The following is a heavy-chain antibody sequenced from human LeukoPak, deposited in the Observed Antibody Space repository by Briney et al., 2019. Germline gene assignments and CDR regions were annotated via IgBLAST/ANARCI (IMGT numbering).Heavy chain of an antibody. CDR3: AKDQGP. J-gene: IGHJ5*02. CDR1: GFTFDDYA. V-gene: IGHV3-9*01. CDR2: ISWNSGSI. Sequence: GGSLRLSCAASGFTFDDYAMHWVRQAPGKGLEWVSGISWNSGSIGYADSVKGRFTISRDNARNSLYLQMNSLRAEDTALYYCAKDQGPWGQGTLVTVSS.